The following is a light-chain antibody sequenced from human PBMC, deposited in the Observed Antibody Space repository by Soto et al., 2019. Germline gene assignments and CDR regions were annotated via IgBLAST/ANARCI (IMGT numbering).Light chain of an antibody. V-gene: IGLV2-11*01. CDR3: CAYAGTYSPV. J-gene: IGLJ2*01. CDR1: SSDVGAYNF. CDR2: DVS. Sequence: QSALTQPPSVSGSPGPSVTISCTGTSSDVGAYNFVSWYQQYPGKAPKLIIFDVSARPSGVPDRFSGSKSGNTASLTISGIQADDEADYYCCAYAGTYSPVLGGGTKLTVL.